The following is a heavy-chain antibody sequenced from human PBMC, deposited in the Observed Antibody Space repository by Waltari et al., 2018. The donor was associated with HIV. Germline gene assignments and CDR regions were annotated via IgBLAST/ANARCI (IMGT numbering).Heavy chain of an antibody. CDR1: VFAFSPYD. D-gene: IGHD3-22*01. Sequence: EVQLVESGGGLVQPGGSLRLSGAASVFAFSPYDMNWVRQAPGKGLVWVSYITSTSFTRYYADSVKGRFTISRDNAKNSLYLQMNSLRDEDTAVYFCARDRSSSGYYFDYWGQGTLVTVSS. V-gene: IGHV3-48*02. CDR2: ITSTSFTR. J-gene: IGHJ4*02. CDR3: ARDRSSSGYYFDY.